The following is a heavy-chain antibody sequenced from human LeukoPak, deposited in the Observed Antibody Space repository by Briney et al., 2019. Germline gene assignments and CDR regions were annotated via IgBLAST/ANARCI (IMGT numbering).Heavy chain of an antibody. V-gene: IGHV4-61*01. CDR1: GGSISSSCYF. D-gene: IGHD6-19*01. J-gene: IGHJ4*02. CDR2: IYYSGST. Sequence: PSETLSLTCTVSGGSISSSCYFWGRIRQPPGTGLEWIGYIYYSGSTNYNPSLKSRVTISVDTSKNQFSLKLSSVTAADTAVYYCARDSDSGWPLWGQGTLVTVSS. CDR3: ARDSDSGWPL.